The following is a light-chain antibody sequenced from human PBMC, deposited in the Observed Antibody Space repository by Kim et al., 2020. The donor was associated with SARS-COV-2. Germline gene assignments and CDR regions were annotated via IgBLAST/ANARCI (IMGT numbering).Light chain of an antibody. CDR1: QSSSSD. V-gene: IGKV3-15*01. CDR2: AAS. Sequence: VSPGERATLYCRASQSSSSDLAWYQHKPGQAPRLLIYAASTRATGIPAKFSGSGSGTEFSLTISSLQSEDFAVYYCQQYNKRPETFGQGTKVDIK. J-gene: IGKJ1*01. CDR3: QQYNKRPET.